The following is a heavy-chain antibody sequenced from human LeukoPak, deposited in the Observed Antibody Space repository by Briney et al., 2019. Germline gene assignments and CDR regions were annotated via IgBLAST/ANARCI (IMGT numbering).Heavy chain of an antibody. Sequence: SETLSLTCAVYGGSFSGYYWSWIRQPPGKGLEWSGEINHSGSTNYNPSLKSRVTISVDTSKNQFSLKLSSVTAADTAVYYCVRVRMVRGSIDYWGQGTLVTVSS. CDR2: INHSGST. CDR3: VRVRMVRGSIDY. CDR1: GGSFSGYY. D-gene: IGHD3-10*01. V-gene: IGHV4-34*01. J-gene: IGHJ4*02.